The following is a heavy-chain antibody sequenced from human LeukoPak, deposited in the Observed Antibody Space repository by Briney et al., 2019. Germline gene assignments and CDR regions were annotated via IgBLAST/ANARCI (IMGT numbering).Heavy chain of an antibody. V-gene: IGHV3-30*04. Sequence: GGSLRLSCATSGFIFSDYAMHWVRQAPGQGLEWVAVMSHDGNKKYYSDSVKGRFTISRDNSKNTLYLQMNSLRAEDTAVYYCAKTPIAVAGTRFDYWGQGTLVTVSS. CDR1: GFIFSDYA. CDR3: AKTPIAVAGTRFDY. D-gene: IGHD6-19*01. J-gene: IGHJ4*02. CDR2: MSHDGNKK.